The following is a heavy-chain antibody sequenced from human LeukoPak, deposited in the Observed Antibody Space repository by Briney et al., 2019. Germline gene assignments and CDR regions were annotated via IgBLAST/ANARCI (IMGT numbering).Heavy chain of an antibody. CDR3: AKDRVGYCSSTSCHPFDY. D-gene: IGHD2-2*01. V-gene: IGHV3-33*06. CDR2: IWYDGSNK. CDR1: GFTFSSYG. Sequence: GGSLRLSCAASGFTFSSYGMHWVRQAPGKGLEWVAVIWYDGSNKYYADSVKGRFTISRDNSKNTLYLQMNSLRAEDTAVYYCAKDRVGYCSSTSCHPFDYWGQGTLVTVSS. J-gene: IGHJ4*02.